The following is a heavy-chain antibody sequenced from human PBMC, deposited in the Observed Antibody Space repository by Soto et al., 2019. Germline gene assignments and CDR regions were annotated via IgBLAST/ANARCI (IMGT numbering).Heavy chain of an antibody. Sequence: QVQLVESGGGVVQPGRSLRLSCAASGFTFSNYGMHWVRQAPGKGLEWVAVISYDGSNKYYADSVKGRFSISRDNSKNTLYLQMNSLRAEDTAVYYRAKGDWFDPWGQGTPVTVSS. V-gene: IGHV3-30*18. CDR3: AKGDWFDP. J-gene: IGHJ5*02. CDR1: GFTFSNYG. CDR2: ISYDGSNK.